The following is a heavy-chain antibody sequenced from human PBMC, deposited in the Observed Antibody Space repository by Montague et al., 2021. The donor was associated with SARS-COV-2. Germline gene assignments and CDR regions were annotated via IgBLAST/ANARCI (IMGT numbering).Heavy chain of an antibody. CDR2: IXXXYDN. D-gene: IGHD4-17*01. V-gene: IGHV2-70*11. J-gene: IGHJ3*02. Sequence: VKPTPTLTLTCTLSGFSLSTSGMCVSWIRQPPGKALEWLARIXXXYDNYYSTSLKTRLTISKDTSNNQVVLTMPNMDPVDTATYYCARIQATVNAFDIWGQGTMVTVSS. CDR3: ARIQATVNAFDI. CDR1: GFSLSTSGMC.